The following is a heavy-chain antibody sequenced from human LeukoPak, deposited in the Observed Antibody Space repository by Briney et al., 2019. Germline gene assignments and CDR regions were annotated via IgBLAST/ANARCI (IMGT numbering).Heavy chain of an antibody. D-gene: IGHD1-26*01. CDR1: DGSISSSGYY. V-gene: IGHV4-39*01. CDR2: IYYRGST. CDR3: ARQGWELPPYY. J-gene: IGHJ4*02. Sequence: SETLSLTCTVSDGSISSSGYYWGWIRQPPGKGLEWIGTIYYRGSTYYNPSLKSRVTISVDTSKNLFSLNLRSVTAADTAVYYCARQGWELPPYYWGQGTLVTVSS.